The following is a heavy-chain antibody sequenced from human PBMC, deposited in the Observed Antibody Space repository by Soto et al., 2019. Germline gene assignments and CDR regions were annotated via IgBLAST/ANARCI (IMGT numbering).Heavy chain of an antibody. CDR3: ARSSIAAAEVFDY. V-gene: IGHV4-59*01. CDR2: IYYSGST. D-gene: IGHD6-13*01. Sequence: PSETLSLTCTVSGSSISSYYWICIRQPPGKGLEWIGYIYYSGSTNYNPSLKSRVTISVDTSKNQFSLKLSSVTAADTAVYYCARSSIAAAEVFDYWGQGTLVTVSS. CDR1: GSSISSYY. J-gene: IGHJ4*02.